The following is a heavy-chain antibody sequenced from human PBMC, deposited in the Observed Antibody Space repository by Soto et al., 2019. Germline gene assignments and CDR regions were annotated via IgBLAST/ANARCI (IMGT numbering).Heavy chain of an antibody. CDR1: GFKFDNFG. CDR2: IWHDGTNE. J-gene: IGHJ4*02. CDR3: ARDRGVGATNAKDY. D-gene: IGHD1-26*01. Sequence: QVRLVESGGGVVQPGRSLRLSCAASGFKFDNFGMHWVRQAPGKVPEWVAVIWHDGTNEHYADSVKGRFTISRDNSKNTVYLQMNSLRGDDTAMYYCARDRGVGATNAKDYWGQGTRVTVSA. V-gene: IGHV3-33*08.